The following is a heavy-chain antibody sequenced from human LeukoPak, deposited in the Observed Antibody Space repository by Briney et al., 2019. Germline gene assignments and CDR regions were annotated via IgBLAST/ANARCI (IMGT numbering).Heavy chain of an antibody. CDR2: IKQDGSAK. Sequence: GGSLSLSCAASGFTYSSYRWSWLRQAPGKGLEWVANIKQDGSAKFYVDSEKSRFNISRDNAENSLSLQMHSLRSEDTAVYYCARGGFQRVAVANKHFDYWGQGALVTVSS. CDR3: ARGGFQRVAVANKHFDY. CDR1: GFTYSSYR. V-gene: IGHV3-7*05. J-gene: IGHJ4*02. D-gene: IGHD6-19*01.